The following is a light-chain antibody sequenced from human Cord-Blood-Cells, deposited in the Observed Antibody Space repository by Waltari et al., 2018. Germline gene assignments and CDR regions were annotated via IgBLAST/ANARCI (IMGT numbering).Light chain of an antibody. CDR1: QSVSSY. CDR2: DAS. V-gene: IGKV3-11*01. Sequence: EIVSTQSPATLSLSPGERATLSCRASQSVSSYLAWYQQKPGQAPRLLIYDASNRATGIPARFSGSGSGTDFTLTISSLEPEDFAVYYCQQRSNWPPGGLTFGGGTKVEIK. CDR3: QQRSNWPPGGLT. J-gene: IGKJ4*01.